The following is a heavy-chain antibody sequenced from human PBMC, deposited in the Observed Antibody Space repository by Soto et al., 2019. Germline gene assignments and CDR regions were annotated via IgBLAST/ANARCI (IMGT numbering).Heavy chain of an antibody. J-gene: IGHJ6*02. CDR2: ISSRGSSI. Sequence: GSLRLSCASSGFTFIDDYMSWIRQAPGKWLEWVSYISSRGSSIYYADSVKGRFTISRDNAKNSLYLQMNGLRAEDTAVYYCARGYYDFWSGYYISPYGMDVWGQGTTVTVSS. CDR3: ARGYYDFWSGYYISPYGMDV. D-gene: IGHD3-3*01. V-gene: IGHV3-11*01. CDR1: GFTFIDDY.